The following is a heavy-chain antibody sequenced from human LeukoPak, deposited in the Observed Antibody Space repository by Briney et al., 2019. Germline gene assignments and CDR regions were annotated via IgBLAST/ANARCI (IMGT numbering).Heavy chain of an antibody. D-gene: IGHD5-18*01. Sequence: GASVKVSCKASGYTFTGYYMHWVRQAPGQGLEWMGWTSAYNGNTNYAQKLQGRVTMTTDTSTSTAYMELRSLRSDDTAVYYCARGYSYGYRYYYYYMDVWGKGTTVTVSS. J-gene: IGHJ6*03. CDR2: TSAYNGNT. CDR3: ARGYSYGYRYYYYYMDV. V-gene: IGHV1-18*04. CDR1: GYTFTGYY.